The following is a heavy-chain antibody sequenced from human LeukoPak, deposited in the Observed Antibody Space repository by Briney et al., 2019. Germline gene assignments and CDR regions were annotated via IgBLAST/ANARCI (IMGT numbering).Heavy chain of an antibody. D-gene: IGHD3-22*01. CDR2: IGAYNGNT. CDR1: GYTFTSYG. CDR3: AREFSYYYDSNGPPFWDY. Sequence: ASVKVSCKASGYTFTSYGISWVRQAPGQGLEWMGWIGAYNGNTNYAQKLQGRVTMTTDTSTSTAYMELRSLRSDDTAVYYCAREFSYYYDSNGPPFWDYWGQGTLVTVSS. J-gene: IGHJ4*02. V-gene: IGHV1-18*01.